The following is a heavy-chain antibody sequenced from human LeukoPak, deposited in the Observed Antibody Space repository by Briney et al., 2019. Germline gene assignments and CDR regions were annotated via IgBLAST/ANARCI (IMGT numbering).Heavy chain of an antibody. CDR1: GFTFDDYA. Sequence: GRSLRLSCAASGFTFDDYAMHWVRQAPGKGLEWGSGISWNSGSIGYADSVKGRLTISRDNAKNSLYLQMNSLRAEDTALYYCAKDQGTDEDYFDYWGQGTLVTVSS. D-gene: IGHD3-10*01. CDR3: AKDQGTDEDYFDY. J-gene: IGHJ4*02. V-gene: IGHV3-9*01. CDR2: ISWNSGSI.